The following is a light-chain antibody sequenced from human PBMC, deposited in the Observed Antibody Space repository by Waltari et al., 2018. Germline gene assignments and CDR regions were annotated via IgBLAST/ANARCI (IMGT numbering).Light chain of an antibody. CDR3: QQYGSSPPYS. V-gene: IGKV3-20*01. CDR1: RSISNSY. CDR2: GAS. Sequence: EIVLTQSPGTLSLSPGERATRSCSASRSISNSYLAWYQQKPGQAPRLLIYGASRRATGIPDRFSGSGSGTDFTLTISRLEAEDFAVYYCQQYGSSPPYSFGQGTELEIK. J-gene: IGKJ2*03.